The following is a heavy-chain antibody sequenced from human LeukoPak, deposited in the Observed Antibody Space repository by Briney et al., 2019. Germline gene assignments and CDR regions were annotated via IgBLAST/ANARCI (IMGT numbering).Heavy chain of an antibody. D-gene: IGHD1-14*01. CDR1: GFTFSTYA. Sequence: GGSLRLSCAASGFTFSTYAMHWVRQVPGKGLECVSVISYDGSNKYYADSVKGRFTISRDNSKNTLYLQMNSLRGEDTGVYYCARDLESEPGQGPDYWGQGTLVTVSS. CDR2: ISYDGSNK. J-gene: IGHJ4*02. V-gene: IGHV3-30-3*01. CDR3: ARDLESEPGQGPDY.